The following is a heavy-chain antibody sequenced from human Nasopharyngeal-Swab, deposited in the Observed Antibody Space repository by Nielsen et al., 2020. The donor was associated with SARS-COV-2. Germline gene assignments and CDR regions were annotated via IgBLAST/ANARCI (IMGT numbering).Heavy chain of an antibody. D-gene: IGHD5-12*01. V-gene: IGHV3-30-3*01. J-gene: IGHJ3*02. CDR1: GFTFSSYA. CDR3: ARDPDVDIVATDASDI. CDR2: ISYDGSNK. Sequence: GGSLRLSCAASGFTFSSYAMHWVRQAPGKGLEWVAVISYDGSNKYYADSVKGRFTISRDNSKNTLYLQMNSLRAEDTAVYYCARDPDVDIVATDASDIWGQGTMVTVSS.